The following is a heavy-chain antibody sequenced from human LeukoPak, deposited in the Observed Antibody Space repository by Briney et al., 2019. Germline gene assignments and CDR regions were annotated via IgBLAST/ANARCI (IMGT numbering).Heavy chain of an antibody. CDR3: ARQGSYSGSYFDL. CDR1: GFTFSNAW. CDR2: ISFDGNSQ. Sequence: GGSLRLSCAASGFTFSNAWMSWVRQAPGKGLEWVAFISFDGNSQHYGESVKGRFTVSRDNSKNTVYLQVNSLRAEDSAVYYCARQGSYSGSYFDLWGQGTLVIVSS. V-gene: IGHV3-30-3*01. J-gene: IGHJ4*02. D-gene: IGHD1-26*01.